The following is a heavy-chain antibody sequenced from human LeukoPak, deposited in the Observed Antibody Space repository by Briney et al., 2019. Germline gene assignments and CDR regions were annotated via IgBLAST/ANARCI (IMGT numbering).Heavy chain of an antibody. CDR1: GVTLSNYA. CDR3: AKILGESPRWFDP. Sequence: GGSLRLSCVASGVTLSNYAMSWARQAPGKGLEWVSGISSSGSGGNTYYADSVKGRFTISRDNAKNMLYLQMNSLRADDTAVYYCAKILGESPRWFDPWGQGTLVTVSS. J-gene: IGHJ5*02. V-gene: IGHV3-23*01. CDR2: ISSSGSGGNT. D-gene: IGHD3-10*01.